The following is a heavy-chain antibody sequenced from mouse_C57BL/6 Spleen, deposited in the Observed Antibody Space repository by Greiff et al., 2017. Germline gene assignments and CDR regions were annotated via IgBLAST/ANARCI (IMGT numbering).Heavy chain of an antibody. V-gene: IGHV1-4*01. J-gene: IGHJ4*01. Sequence: QVQLQQSGAELVRPGASVTLSCKASGYTFTSSTMHWVKQRPGQGLEWIGYINPGSGDTKYNQKFKDKAILTADKSSSTAYMQLSSLTSEDSAVYYCARGSYDGNYGEGYYSMDYWGQGTSVTVSS. CDR1: GYTFTSST. D-gene: IGHD2-3*01. CDR3: ARGSYDGNYGEGYYSMDY. CDR2: INPGSGDT.